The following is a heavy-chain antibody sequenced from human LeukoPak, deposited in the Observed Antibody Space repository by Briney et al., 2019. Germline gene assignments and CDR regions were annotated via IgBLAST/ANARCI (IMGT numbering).Heavy chain of an antibody. V-gene: IGHV1-46*01. Sequence: ASVKVSCKASGYTFTSYAMNWVRQAPGQGLEWMGIINPSGGSTSYAQKFQGRVTMTRDTSTSTVYMELSSLRSEDTAVYYCARGVTIFGVVTKPNDAFDIWGQGTMVXVSS. CDR2: INPSGGST. D-gene: IGHD3-3*01. CDR1: GYTFTSYA. CDR3: ARGVTIFGVVTKPNDAFDI. J-gene: IGHJ3*02.